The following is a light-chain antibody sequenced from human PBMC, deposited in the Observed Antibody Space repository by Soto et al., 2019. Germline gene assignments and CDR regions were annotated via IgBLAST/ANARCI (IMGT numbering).Light chain of an antibody. J-gene: IGKJ2*01. CDR1: QSITSP. CDR3: QQSYTTPYT. Sequence: DILLTQSPASLSSSLGDSATLSCRAGQSITSPFNWYQQKPGKAPKLLLYGASSLHSGVPSRFSGSTSGTDFTLTISSLQPEDFATYYCQQSYTTPYTFGQGTKLEIK. CDR2: GAS. V-gene: IGKV1-39*01.